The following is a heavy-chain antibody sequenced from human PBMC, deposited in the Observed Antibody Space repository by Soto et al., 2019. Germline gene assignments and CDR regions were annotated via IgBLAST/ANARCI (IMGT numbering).Heavy chain of an antibody. CDR3: ARSPYYYDSSNYYGY. D-gene: IGHD3-22*01. Sequence: GGSLRLSCAASGFTFSDNYMSWIRQAPGKGLEWVSTISNSGDTYYADSVEGRFTISRDNSKDTLYLQMNSLRDEDTAVYYCARSPYYYDSSNYYGYWGQGTLVTVSS. CDR2: ISNSGDT. V-gene: IGHV3-66*01. CDR1: GFTFSDNY. J-gene: IGHJ4*02.